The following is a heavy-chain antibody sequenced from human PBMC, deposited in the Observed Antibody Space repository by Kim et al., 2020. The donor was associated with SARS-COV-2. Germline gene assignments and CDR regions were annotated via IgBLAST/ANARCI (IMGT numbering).Heavy chain of an antibody. CDR1: GGSISSGDYY. D-gene: IGHD6-13*01. V-gene: IGHV4-30-4*01. Sequence: SETLSLTCTVSGGSISSGDYYWSWIRQPPGKGLEWIGYIYYSGNTFYNPSLKNRVTMSVDTSKNQFSLKLSSVTAADTAVYYCARTAAGKVDYWGQGTLVTVSS. CDR3: ARTAAGKVDY. J-gene: IGHJ4*02. CDR2: IYYSGNT.